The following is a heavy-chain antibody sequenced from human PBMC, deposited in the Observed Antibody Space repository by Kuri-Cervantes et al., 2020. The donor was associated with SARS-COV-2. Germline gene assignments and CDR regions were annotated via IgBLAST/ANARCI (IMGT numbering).Heavy chain of an antibody. V-gene: IGHV1-2*04. J-gene: IGHJ5*02. CDR2: INPNSGGT. CDR1: GYTFTDYY. D-gene: IGHD3-22*01. Sequence: ASVKVSCKASGYTFTDYYMHWVRQAPGQGLEWMGWINPNSGGTNYAQKFQGWVTMTRDTSISTVYMELSRLRSDDTAVYYCARGGTYYYDRSGFDWFDPWGQGTLVTVSS. CDR3: ARGGTYYYDRSGFDWFDP.